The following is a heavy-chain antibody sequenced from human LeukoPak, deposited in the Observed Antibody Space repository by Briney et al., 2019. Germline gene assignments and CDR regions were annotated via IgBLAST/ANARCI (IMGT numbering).Heavy chain of an antibody. J-gene: IGHJ5*02. D-gene: IGHD2-15*01. CDR2: INPNSGGT. Sequence: ASVKVSCKASGYTFTGYYMHWVRQAPGQGLEWMGWINPNSGGTNYAQKFQGRVTMTRDTSISTAYMELSRLRSDDTAVYYCARWNVVVVAALYWFDPWGQGTLVTVSS. CDR1: GYTFTGYY. CDR3: ARWNVVVVAALYWFDP. V-gene: IGHV1-2*02.